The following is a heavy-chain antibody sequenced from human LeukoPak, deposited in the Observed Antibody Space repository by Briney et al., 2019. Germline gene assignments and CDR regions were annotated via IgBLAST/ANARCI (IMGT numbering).Heavy chain of an antibody. CDR2: IYSGGST. CDR1: GFTVSSNY. V-gene: IGHV3-66*02. J-gene: IGHJ4*02. D-gene: IGHD3-10*01. Sequence: GGSLRLSCAASGFTVSSNYMSWVRQAPGKGLEWVSVIYSGGSTYYADSVKGRFTISGDNSKNTLYLQMNSLRAEDTAVYYCYGSGSWYYFDYWGQGTLVTVSS. CDR3: YGSGSWYYFDY.